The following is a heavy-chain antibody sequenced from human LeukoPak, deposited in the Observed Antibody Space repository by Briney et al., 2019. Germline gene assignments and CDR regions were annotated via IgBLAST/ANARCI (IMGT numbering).Heavy chain of an antibody. V-gene: IGHV3-23*01. J-gene: IGHJ4*02. CDR1: GFTFSNAW. D-gene: IGHD4-11*01. Sequence: GGSLRLSCAASGFTFSNAWMSWVRQAPGKGLEWVSAISGSGGSTYYADSVKGRFTISRDNSKNTLYLQMNSLRAEDTAVYYCAKDRWTTVTNFDYWGQGTLVTVSS. CDR3: AKDRWTTVTNFDY. CDR2: ISGSGGST.